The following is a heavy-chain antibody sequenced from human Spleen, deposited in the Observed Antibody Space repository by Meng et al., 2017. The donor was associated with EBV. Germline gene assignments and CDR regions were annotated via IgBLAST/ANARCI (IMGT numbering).Heavy chain of an antibody. CDR3: ARGSGRWTFDY. Sequence: QVQLVQSGGDFVKPGGSLRLSCAASGFIFSDSYMTWIRQTPGKGLEWISYISNSGTTIKYADSVKGRFTISRDNAKNSLFLQMNSLRADDTAVYYCARGSGRWTFDYWGQGTLVTVSS. J-gene: IGHJ4*02. CDR2: ISNSGTTI. CDR1: GFIFSDSY. D-gene: IGHD1-26*01. V-gene: IGHV3-11*01.